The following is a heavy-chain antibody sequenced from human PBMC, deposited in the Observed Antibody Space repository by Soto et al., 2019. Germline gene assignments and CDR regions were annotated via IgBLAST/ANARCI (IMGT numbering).Heavy chain of an antibody. CDR2: IRSKANSYAT. D-gene: IGHD7-27*01. CDR3: TRTGDLTLDAFDI. CDR1: GFTFSGSA. V-gene: IGHV3-73*01. J-gene: IGHJ3*02. Sequence: GGSLRLSCAASGFTFSGSAMHWVRQASGKGLEWVGRIRSKANSYATAYAASVKGRFTISRHDSKNTAYLQMNSLKTEDTAVYYCTRTGDLTLDAFDIWGQGTMVTVSS.